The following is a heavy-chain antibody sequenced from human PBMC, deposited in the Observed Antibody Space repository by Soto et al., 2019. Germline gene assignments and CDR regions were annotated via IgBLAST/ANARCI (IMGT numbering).Heavy chain of an antibody. CDR3: ARGGMVSQGGFDP. Sequence: QMPLVQSGAEMKKPGSSVKVSCKASGGILSSHAISWVRQAPGQGLEWMGGIIPMFGKGNYAERFQGRVTITADESTSTVYMELSSLRSEDMAVYYCARGGMVSQGGFDPWGQGTLVTVSS. V-gene: IGHV1-69*01. CDR1: GGILSSHA. J-gene: IGHJ5*02. CDR2: IIPMFGKG. D-gene: IGHD1-26*01.